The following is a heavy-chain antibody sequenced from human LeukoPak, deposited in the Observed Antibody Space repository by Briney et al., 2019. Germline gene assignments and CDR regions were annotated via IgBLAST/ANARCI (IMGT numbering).Heavy chain of an antibody. V-gene: IGHV3-33*01. J-gene: IGHJ4*02. CDR3: ARDMEVAGTSIDY. CDR1: GFTFSRYG. D-gene: IGHD6-19*01. Sequence: PGGSLRLSCAASGFTFSRYGMHWVRQAPGKGLECVGVIWYDGSNKYYADSVKGRFTISRDNSKNTLYLKMNSLRAEDTAVYYCARDMEVAGTSIDYWGQGTLVTVSS. CDR2: IWYDGSNK.